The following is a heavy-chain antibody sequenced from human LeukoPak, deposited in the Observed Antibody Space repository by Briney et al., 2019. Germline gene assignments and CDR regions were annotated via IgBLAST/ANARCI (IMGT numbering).Heavy chain of an antibody. V-gene: IGHV4-59*01. CDR3: ARDRGGTYYDFDY. CDR1: GGSISSYY. D-gene: IGHD1-26*01. J-gene: IGHJ4*02. CDR2: IYHSGST. Sequence: PSETLSLTCTVSGGSISSYYWSWIRQPPGEALEWIGYIYHSGSTTYNPSLKSQVTISVDTSKTQFSLKLSSVTAADTAVYYCARDRGGTYYDFDYWGQGTLVTVSS.